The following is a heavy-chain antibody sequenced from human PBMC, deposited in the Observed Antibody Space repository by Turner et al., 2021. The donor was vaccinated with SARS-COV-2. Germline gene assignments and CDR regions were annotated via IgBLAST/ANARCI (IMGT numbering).Heavy chain of an antibody. Sequence: EVQLVESGGGLVKPGWSLRLSCAASGFTFSSFGMNWVRQGPGKGLEWVSYISSGSTYIYYADSVKGRFTIARDNAKNSLYLQMNSLRAEDTAVYYCARDYHFDYWGQGTLVTVSS. J-gene: IGHJ4*02. CDR3: ARDYHFDY. CDR2: ISSGSTYI. V-gene: IGHV3-21*01. CDR1: GFTFSSFG.